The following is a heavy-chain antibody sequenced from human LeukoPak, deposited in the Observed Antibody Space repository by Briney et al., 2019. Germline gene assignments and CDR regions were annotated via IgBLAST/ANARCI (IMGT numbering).Heavy chain of an antibody. J-gene: IGHJ4*02. D-gene: IGHD2-21*01. CDR3: AATYYYGGGGDY. CDR1: GFTFSTYE. Sequence: PGGSLRLSCAASGFTFSTYEMHWVPQAPGKGLEWVSYISSTGNIYYADSLKGRFTISRDKAKNPLYLLMSSLRTGETAVYYCAATYYYGGGGDYWGQGTLVTVSS. V-gene: IGHV3-48*03. CDR2: ISSTGNI.